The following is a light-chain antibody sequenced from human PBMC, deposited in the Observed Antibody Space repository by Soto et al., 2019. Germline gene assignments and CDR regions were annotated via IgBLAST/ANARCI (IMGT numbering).Light chain of an antibody. Sequence: DIQMTQSPSSLSASVGDRVIITGRASQGNRSDLGWYQQKPGKDPTLLNRTASTLESGVTSRFSGSRSGTEFTLTISSLQPEDFSMYYCVQHISSPFTFGPGTKVDIK. CDR3: VQHISSPFT. V-gene: IGKV1-17*01. CDR2: TAS. CDR1: QGNRSD. J-gene: IGKJ3*01.